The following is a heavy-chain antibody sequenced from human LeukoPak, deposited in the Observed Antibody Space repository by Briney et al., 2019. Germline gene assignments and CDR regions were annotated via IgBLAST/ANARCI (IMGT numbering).Heavy chain of an antibody. Sequence: ASVKVSCKASVYTFTGYYMHWVRQAPGQRLEWIGWINPNSGGTNYAQKFPGRVTMTRDTSISTAYMELSRLRSDDTAVYYCARDQDYGSGSYYGYWGQGTLVIVSS. CDR1: VYTFTGYY. D-gene: IGHD3-10*01. J-gene: IGHJ4*02. V-gene: IGHV1-2*02. CDR2: INPNSGGT. CDR3: ARDQDYGSGSYYGY.